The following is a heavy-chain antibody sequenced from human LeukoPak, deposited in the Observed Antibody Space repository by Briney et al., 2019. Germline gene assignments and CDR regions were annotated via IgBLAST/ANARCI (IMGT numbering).Heavy chain of an antibody. CDR3: ARGRPSLGDYVDYYYYMDV. J-gene: IGHJ6*03. CDR1: GGSFSGYY. Sequence: SETLSLTCAVYGGSFSGYYWGWVRQPPGEGLERIGEINHSGSTNYNPSLKSRVTISVDTSKNQFSLKLSSVTAADTAVYYCARGRPSLGDYVDYYYYMDVWGKGTTVTVSS. V-gene: IGHV4-34*01. D-gene: IGHD4-17*01. CDR2: INHSGST.